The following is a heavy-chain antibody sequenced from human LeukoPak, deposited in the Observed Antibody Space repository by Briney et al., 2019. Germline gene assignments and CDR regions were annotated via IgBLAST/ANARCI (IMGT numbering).Heavy chain of an antibody. D-gene: IGHD3-3*01. J-gene: IGHJ5*02. Sequence: PGGSLRLSCAASGFTFSDSAVSWVRHSPGAGLKWVSSISNTGGRTYYADSVKGRFTITRDNSRNTVDLQMNSLRAGDTAKYYCAKGGQDFDFWRFDLWGQGILVIVSS. CDR1: GFTFSDSA. CDR3: AKGGQDFDFWRFDL. V-gene: IGHV3-23*01. CDR2: ISNTGGRT.